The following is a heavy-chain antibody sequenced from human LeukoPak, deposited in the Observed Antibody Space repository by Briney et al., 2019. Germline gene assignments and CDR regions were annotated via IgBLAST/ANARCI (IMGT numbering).Heavy chain of an antibody. J-gene: IGHJ5*02. CDR1: GYSISSGYY. V-gene: IGHV4-38-2*02. CDR2: IYHSGRT. CDR3: ARHGRGSYYHLPRRGNWFDP. D-gene: IGHD1-26*01. Sequence: SETLSLTCTVSGYSISSGYYWGWIRQPPGKGLEWIGNIYHSGRTSYNPSHNPSLKSRVTISVDTSKNQFSLKLTSVTAADTAVYYCARHGRGSYYHLPRRGNWFDPWGQGNLVTVSS.